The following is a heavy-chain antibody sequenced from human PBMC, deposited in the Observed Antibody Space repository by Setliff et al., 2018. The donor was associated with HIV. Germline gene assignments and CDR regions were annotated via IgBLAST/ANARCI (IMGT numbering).Heavy chain of an antibody. Sequence: PGGSLRLSCAASGFTFSNYEMSWVRQAPGKGPEWVSYITGSGDTIYYAGSVKGRFTMSRDNAKDSVYLQMNTLRVEDTAVYYCAREATPRHSSGWVYFDYWGQGMMVTVSS. J-gene: IGHJ4*02. CDR3: AREATPRHSSGWVYFDY. CDR1: GFTFSNYE. D-gene: IGHD6-19*01. V-gene: IGHV3-48*03. CDR2: ITGSGDTI.